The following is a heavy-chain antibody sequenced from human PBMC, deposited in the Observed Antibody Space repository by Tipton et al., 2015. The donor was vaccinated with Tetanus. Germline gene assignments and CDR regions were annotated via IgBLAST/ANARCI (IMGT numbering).Heavy chain of an antibody. CDR1: GGSISSYY. CDR2: IYYSGST. D-gene: IGHD6-13*01. Sequence: GLVKPSETLSLTCTVSGGSISSYYWSWIRQPPGKGLEWIGYIYYSGSTNYNPSLKSRVTISVDTSKNQFSLKLSSVTAADTAVYYCARGGIAAAGGGLDYWGQGTLVTVSS. CDR3: ARGGIAAAGGGLDY. V-gene: IGHV4-59*01. J-gene: IGHJ4*02.